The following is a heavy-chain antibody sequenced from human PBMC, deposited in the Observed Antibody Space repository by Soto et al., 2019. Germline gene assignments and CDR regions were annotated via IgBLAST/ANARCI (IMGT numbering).Heavy chain of an antibody. J-gene: IGHJ6*02. Sequence: QVQLVESGGGVVQPGRSLRLSCAASGFTFSSYGMHWVRQAPGKGLEWVAVISYDGSNKYYADSEKGRFTISRDNSKNTMNLQMNSLRAEDTAVYYCAKDRARAYYYYGMDVWGQGTTVTVSS. CDR2: ISYDGSNK. V-gene: IGHV3-30*18. CDR1: GFTFSSYG. CDR3: AKDRARAYYYYGMDV.